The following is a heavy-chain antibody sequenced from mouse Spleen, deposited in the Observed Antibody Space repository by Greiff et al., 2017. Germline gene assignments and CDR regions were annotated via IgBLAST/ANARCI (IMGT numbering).Heavy chain of an antibody. CDR2: ISHGGSYT. D-gene: IGHD1-1*01. Sequence: DVQLVESGGGLVKPGGSLKLSCAASGFTFSDYYMYWVRQTPEKRLEWVATISHGGSYTYYPDNVKGRFTISRDNAKNNLYLQMSSLKSEDTAMYYCARYPDYYYGSSYPYYAMDYWGQGTSVTVSS. J-gene: IGHJ4*01. CDR1: GFTFSDYY. V-gene: IGHV5-4*02. CDR3: ARYPDYYYGSSYPYYAMDY.